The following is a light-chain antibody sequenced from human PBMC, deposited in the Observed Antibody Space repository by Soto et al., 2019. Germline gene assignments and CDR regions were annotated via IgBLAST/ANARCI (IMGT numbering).Light chain of an antibody. CDR3: QRYGSSPLT. V-gene: IGKV3-20*01. J-gene: IGKJ4*01. CDR1: QSVSSNY. CDR2: GAS. Sequence: EIVLTQSPGTLSLSAGERATLSCRASQSVSSNYLAWYQQKPGQAPRLLIYGASSRATGIPDRFSGSGSGTDFTLTISRLEPEDFAVYYCQRYGSSPLTFGGGTKVDIK.